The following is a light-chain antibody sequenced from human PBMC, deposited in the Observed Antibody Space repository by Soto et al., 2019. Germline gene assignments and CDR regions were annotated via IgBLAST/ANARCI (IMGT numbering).Light chain of an antibody. V-gene: IGKV3-20*01. J-gene: IGKJ2*01. CDR1: QSVSSSY. CDR3: QQYGSTPPST. CDR2: GAS. Sequence: EIVLTQSPGTLSLSPGERATLSCRASQSVSSSYLAWYQQKPGQAPRLLIYGASSRAACIPDRFSGSGAGTDFTLTISRLEPDDFAVYYCQQYGSTPPSTFGQGTKLEIK.